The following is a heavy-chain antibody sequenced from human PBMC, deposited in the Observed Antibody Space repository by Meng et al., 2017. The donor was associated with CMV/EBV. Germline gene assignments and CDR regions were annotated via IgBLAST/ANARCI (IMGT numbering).Heavy chain of an antibody. J-gene: IGHJ6*02. D-gene: IGHD5-12*01. Sequence: GESLKISCAASGFTFSSYWMHWVRQAPGKGLVWVSRINSDGSSTSYADSVKGRFTISRDNAKNTLYLQMNSPRAEDTAVYYCARNVDYGMDVWGQGTTVTVSS. CDR1: GFTFSSYW. CDR3: ARNVDYGMDV. V-gene: IGHV3-74*01. CDR2: INSDGSST.